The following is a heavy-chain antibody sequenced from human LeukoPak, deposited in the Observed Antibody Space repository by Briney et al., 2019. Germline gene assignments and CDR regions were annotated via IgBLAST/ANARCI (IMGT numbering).Heavy chain of an antibody. CDR3: ARIRMVRGVIIEGFDY. CDR2: INAGNGNT. CDR1: GYTFTSYA. Sequence: ASVKVSCNASGYTFTSYAMHWVRQAPGQRLEWMGWINAGNGNTKYSQKFQGRVTITRDTSASTAYMELSSLRSEDTAVYYCARIRMVRGVIIEGFDYWGQGTLVTVSS. V-gene: IGHV1-3*01. J-gene: IGHJ4*02. D-gene: IGHD3-10*01.